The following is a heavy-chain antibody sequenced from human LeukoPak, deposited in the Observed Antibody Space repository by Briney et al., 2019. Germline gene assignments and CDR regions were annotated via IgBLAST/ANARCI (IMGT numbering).Heavy chain of an antibody. V-gene: IGHV3-7*03. CDR2: INHDGSEK. D-gene: IGHD2-15*01. J-gene: IGHJ4*02. CDR3: ARGSVVAANFDF. Sequence: GGSLRLSCAASGFTFSSYYMSWVRQAPGKGLEWVANINHDGSEKNYVGSVKGRFTVSRDNAKKSLYLQVDSLRAEDTAVYYCARGSVVAANFDFWGQGTLVTVSS. CDR1: GFTFSSYY.